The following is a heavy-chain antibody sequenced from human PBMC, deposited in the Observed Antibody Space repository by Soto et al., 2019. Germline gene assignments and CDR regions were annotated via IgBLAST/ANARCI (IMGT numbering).Heavy chain of an antibody. V-gene: IGHV1-69*02. Sequence: QVQLVQSGAEVKKPGSSVKVSCKASGGTFSSYTISWVRQAPGQGLEWMGRIIPILGIANYAQKFQGRVTITADKSTSTAYMELSSLRSEYTSVYYCARGRHDSRSWYRFAYWGQGTLVTVSS. CDR2: IIPILGIA. CDR3: ARGRHDSRSWYRFAY. D-gene: IGHD6-13*01. J-gene: IGHJ4*02. CDR1: GGTFSSYT.